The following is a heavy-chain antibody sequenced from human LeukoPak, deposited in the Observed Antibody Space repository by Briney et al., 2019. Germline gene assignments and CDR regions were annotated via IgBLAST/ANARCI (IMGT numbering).Heavy chain of an antibody. V-gene: IGHV4-34*01. CDR1: GGSFSGYY. D-gene: IGHD2-2*01. J-gene: IGHJ5*02. CDR3: AREVVPAALPIKTNNWFDP. CDR2: INHSGST. Sequence: SETLSLTCAVYGGSFSGYYWSWIRQPPGKGLEWIGEINHSGSTNYNPSLKSRVTISVDTSKNQFSLKLSSVTAADTAVYYCAREVVPAALPIKTNNWFDPWGQGTLVTVSS.